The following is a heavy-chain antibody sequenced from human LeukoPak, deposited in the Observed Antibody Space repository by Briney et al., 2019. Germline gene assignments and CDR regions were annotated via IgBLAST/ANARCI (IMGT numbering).Heavy chain of an antibody. D-gene: IGHD5-18*01. CDR3: ARELGNGDTYANVPLGH. CDR2: ISSSSSTI. V-gene: IGHV3-48*01. CDR1: GFTFSSYS. Sequence: GGSLRLSCAASGFTFSSYSMNWVRQAPGKGLEWVSYISSSSSTIYCADSVKGRFTISRDNAKNSLYLQMNSLRVEDTAVYFCARELGNGDTYANVPLGHWGQGTLVTVSS. J-gene: IGHJ4*02.